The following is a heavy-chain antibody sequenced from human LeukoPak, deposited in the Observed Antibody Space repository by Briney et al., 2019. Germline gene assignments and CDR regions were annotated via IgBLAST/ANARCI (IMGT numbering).Heavy chain of an antibody. Sequence: LPGGSLRLSCATSGFSFISYGMHWVRQAPGKGLEWVAFIWNDGSNKNYADSVKGRFAISRDNSKSMYLQMNSLRPEDTAVYYCARDYGGNSFWYWGQGTLVTVSS. CDR1: GFSFISYG. D-gene: IGHD4-23*01. J-gene: IGHJ4*02. V-gene: IGHV3-30*02. CDR2: IWNDGSNK. CDR3: ARDYGGNSFWY.